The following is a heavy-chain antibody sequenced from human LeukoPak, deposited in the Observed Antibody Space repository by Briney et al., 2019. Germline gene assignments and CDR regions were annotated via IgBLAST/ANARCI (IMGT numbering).Heavy chain of an antibody. CDR1: GFTFSSYG. D-gene: IGHD3-22*01. J-gene: IGHJ4*02. V-gene: IGHV3-23*01. Sequence: PGGSLRLSCAASGFTFSSYGMSWVRQAPGKGLEWVSAISGSGGSTYYADSVKGRFTISRDNSKNTLYLQMNSLRAEDTAVYYCAKLLCYHDSSQPYWGQGTLVTVSS. CDR2: ISGSGGST. CDR3: AKLLCYHDSSQPY.